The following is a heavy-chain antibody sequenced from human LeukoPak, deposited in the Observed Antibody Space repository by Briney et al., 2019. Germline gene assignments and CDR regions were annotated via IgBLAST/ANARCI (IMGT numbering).Heavy chain of an antibody. Sequence: PGGSLRLSCAASGFTFSGYAMSWVRQAPGKGLEWVSAISGSGGSTYYADSVKGRFTISRDNSKNTLYLQMNSLRAEDTAVYYCAKDGGITIFAVVIPFDYWGQGTLVTVSS. J-gene: IGHJ4*02. V-gene: IGHV3-23*01. CDR1: GFTFSGYA. D-gene: IGHD3-3*01. CDR3: AKDGGITIFAVVIPFDY. CDR2: ISGSGGST.